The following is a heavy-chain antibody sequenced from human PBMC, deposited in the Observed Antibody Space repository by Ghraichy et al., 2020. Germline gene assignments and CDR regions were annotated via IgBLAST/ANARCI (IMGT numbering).Heavy chain of an antibody. CDR1: GFTFSDHY. CDR3: ARGFNDYGGNPPYYFDY. V-gene: IGHV3-72*01. J-gene: IGHJ4*02. Sequence: GGSLRLSCAASGFTFSDHYMDWVRQAPGKGLEWVGRTRNKANSYTTEYAASVKGRFTISRDDSKNSLYLQMNSLKTEDTAVYYCARGFNDYGGNPPYYFDYWGQGTLVTVSS. CDR2: TRNKANSYTT. D-gene: IGHD4-23*01.